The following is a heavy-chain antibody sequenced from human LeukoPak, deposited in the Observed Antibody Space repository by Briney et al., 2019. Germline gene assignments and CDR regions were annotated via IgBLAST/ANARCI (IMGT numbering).Heavy chain of an antibody. V-gene: IGHV3-21*01. CDR1: GFTFSSYS. CDR2: ISSSSSYI. CDR3: ASSLLWFGETINAFDI. J-gene: IGHJ3*02. Sequence: GGSLRLSCAASGFTFSSYSMNWVRQAPGKGLEWVSSISSSSSYIYYADSVKGRFTISRDNAKNSLYLQMNSLRAEDTAVYYCASSLLWFGETINAFDIWGQGTMVTVSS. D-gene: IGHD3-10*01.